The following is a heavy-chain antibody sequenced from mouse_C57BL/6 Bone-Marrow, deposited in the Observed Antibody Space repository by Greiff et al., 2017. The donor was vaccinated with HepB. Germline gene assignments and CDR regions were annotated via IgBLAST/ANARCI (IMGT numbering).Heavy chain of an antibody. V-gene: IGHV1-64*01. CDR1: GYTFTSYW. Sequence: QVQLQQPGAELVKPGASVKLSCKASGYTFTSYWMHWVKQRPGQGLEWIGMIHPNSGSTNYNEKFKSKATLTVDQSSSTAYMQLSSLTSEDSAVYYCARRRLKGFAYWGQGTLVTVSA. J-gene: IGHJ3*01. CDR3: ARRRLKGFAY. CDR2: IHPNSGST. D-gene: IGHD1-3*01.